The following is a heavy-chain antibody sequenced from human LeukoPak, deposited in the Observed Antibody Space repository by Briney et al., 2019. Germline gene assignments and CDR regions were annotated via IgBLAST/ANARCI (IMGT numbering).Heavy chain of an antibody. Sequence: SETLSLTCTVSGVSISIGGYYWSWIRQHPGKGLEWIGYIYYSGNTHYNPSLKSRLTISVDTSKNQFSLKLSSVTAADTAVYYCAREAASGDFDYWGQGTLVTVS. J-gene: IGHJ4*02. D-gene: IGHD6-13*01. V-gene: IGHV4-31*03. CDR1: GVSISIGGYY. CDR3: AREAASGDFDY. CDR2: IYYSGNT.